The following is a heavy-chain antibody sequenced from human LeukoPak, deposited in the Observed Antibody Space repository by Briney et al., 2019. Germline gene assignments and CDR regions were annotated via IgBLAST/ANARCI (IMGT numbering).Heavy chain of an antibody. CDR1: GYTFTSYG. CDR3: ARVVLVPAAPFGWFDP. CDR2: ISAYNGNT. V-gene: IGHV1-18*01. Sequence: ASVKVSSKASGYTFTSYGISGVRQAPGQGLEWMGWISAYNGNTNYAQKLQGRVTMTTDTSTSTAYMELRSLRSDDTAVYYCARVVLVPAAPFGWFDPWGQGTLVTVSS. D-gene: IGHD2-2*01. J-gene: IGHJ5*02.